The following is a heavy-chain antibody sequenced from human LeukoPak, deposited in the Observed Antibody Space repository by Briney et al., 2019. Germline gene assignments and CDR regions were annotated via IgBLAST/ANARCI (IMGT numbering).Heavy chain of an antibody. CDR2: INPNSGGT. Sequence: ASVNVSCKASGYTFTSYYMHWVRQAPGQGLEWMGWINPNSGGTNYAQKFQGRVTMTRDTSISTAYMELSRLRSDDTAVYYCAREGGYRYGRPFDYWGQGTLVTVSS. D-gene: IGHD5-18*01. J-gene: IGHJ4*02. V-gene: IGHV1-2*02. CDR1: GYTFTSYY. CDR3: AREGGYRYGRPFDY.